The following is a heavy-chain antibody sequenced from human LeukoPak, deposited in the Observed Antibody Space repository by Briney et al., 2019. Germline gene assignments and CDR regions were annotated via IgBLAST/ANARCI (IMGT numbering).Heavy chain of an antibody. D-gene: IGHD6-13*01. V-gene: IGHV3-48*04. J-gene: IGHJ4*02. CDR1: GFTFSSYS. CDR2: ISSSSSTI. Sequence: GGSLRLSCAASGFTFSSYSMNWVRQAPGKGLEWVSYISSSSSTIYYADAVKGRFTISRDNAKNSLYLQMNSLRAEDTAVYYCATSRGSWPDYFDYWGQGTLVTVSS. CDR3: ATSRGSWPDYFDY.